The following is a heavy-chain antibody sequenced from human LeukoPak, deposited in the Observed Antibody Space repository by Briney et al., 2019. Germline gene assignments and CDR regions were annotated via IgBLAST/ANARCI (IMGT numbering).Heavy chain of an antibody. Sequence: PSETLSLTCTVSGGSIISGYYYWGWIRQPPGKGLEWIGSISYSGTTNYNPSLKSRVTIYEDTSKTQFSLKLSSVTAVDTAVYYCARGRYSAGDNWFDPWGQGTLVTVSS. V-gene: IGHV4-39*01. D-gene: IGHD3-9*01. CDR3: ARGRYSAGDNWFDP. CDR1: GGSIISGYYY. J-gene: IGHJ5*02. CDR2: ISYSGTT.